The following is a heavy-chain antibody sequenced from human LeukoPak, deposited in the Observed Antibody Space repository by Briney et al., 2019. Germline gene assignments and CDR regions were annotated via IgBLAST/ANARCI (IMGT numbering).Heavy chain of an antibody. CDR2: IKSKTDGGTA. V-gene: IGHV3-15*01. D-gene: IGHD3-16*01. Sequence: GGSLRLSCAASGITFISAWMNWVRQAPGKGLEWVGRIKSKTDGGTAEHAAPVKGRFIISRDDSKNMLYLQMNSLNSDDTGVYYCATALRGGGFWGQGTLVTVPS. CDR3: ATALRGGGF. J-gene: IGHJ4*02. CDR1: GITFISAW.